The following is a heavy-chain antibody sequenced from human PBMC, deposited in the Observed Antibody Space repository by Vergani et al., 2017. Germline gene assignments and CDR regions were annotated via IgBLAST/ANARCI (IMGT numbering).Heavy chain of an antibody. J-gene: IGHJ5*02. CDR2: INPNSGGT. V-gene: IGHV1-2*02. CDR1: GYTFTGYY. Sequence: QVQLVQSGAEVKKPGASVKVSCKASGYTFTGYYMHWVRQAPGQGLEWIGWINPNSGGTNYAQKFQGRVTMTRDTSISTAYMELSRLRSDDTAVYYCARGRRITGPSHLYNWFDPWGQGTLVTVSS. D-gene: IGHD1-20*01. CDR3: ARGRRITGPSHLYNWFDP.